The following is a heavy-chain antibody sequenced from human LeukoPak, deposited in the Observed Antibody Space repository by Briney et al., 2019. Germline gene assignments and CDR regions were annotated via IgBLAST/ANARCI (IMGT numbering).Heavy chain of an antibody. J-gene: IGHJ4*02. CDR1: AGSITSGDYY. CDR2: IYYSRST. CDR3: ARARPYDSSFDY. Sequence: SQTLSLTYTVSAGSITSGDYYCRWIRQPPGKGLEWIVDIYYSRSTSYYRALKSRVTISVDTSKNQFSLKLSSVTAADTAVYYCARARPYDSSFDYWGQGTLVTVSS. V-gene: IGHV4-30-4*08. D-gene: IGHD3-22*01.